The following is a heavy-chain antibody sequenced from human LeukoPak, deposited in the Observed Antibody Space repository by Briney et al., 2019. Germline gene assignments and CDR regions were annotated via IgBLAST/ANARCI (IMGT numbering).Heavy chain of an antibody. CDR2: ISYDGSNK. CDR1: GFTFSSYA. V-gene: IGHV3-30-3*01. D-gene: IGHD1-26*01. Sequence: GGSLRLSCAASGFTFSSYAMHWVRQAPGKGLEWVAVISYDGSNKYYADSVKGRFTISRDNSKNTLYLQMNSLKTEDTAVYYCTTYRIVGATRSEYWGQGTLVTVSS. J-gene: IGHJ4*02. CDR3: TTYRIVGATRSEY.